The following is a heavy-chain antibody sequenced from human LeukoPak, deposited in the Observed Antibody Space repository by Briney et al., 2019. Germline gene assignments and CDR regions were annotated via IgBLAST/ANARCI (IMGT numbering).Heavy chain of an antibody. CDR2: ISYDGSNK. CDR1: GLTFSSYA. V-gene: IGHV3-30*04. J-gene: IGHJ4*02. CDR3: AREGRVVVVAATTPFDY. D-gene: IGHD2-15*01. Sequence: PGGSLRLSCAASGLTFSSYAMHWVRQAPGKGLEWVAVISYDGSNKYYADSVKGRFTISRDNSKNTLYLQMNSLRAEDTAVYYCAREGRVVVVAATTPFDYWGQGTLVTASS.